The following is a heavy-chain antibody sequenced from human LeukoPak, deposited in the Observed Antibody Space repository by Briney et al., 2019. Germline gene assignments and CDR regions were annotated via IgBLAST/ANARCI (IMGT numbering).Heavy chain of an antibody. V-gene: IGHV3-21*04. CDR3: ARAGVSYYGNWFDP. CDR2: ISSSSSYI. Sequence: PGGSLRLSCAASGFTFSSYSMNWVRQAPGKGLEWVSSISSSSSYIYSADSVKGRFTISRDNAKNSLYLQMNSLRVEDTAVYYCARAGVSYYGNWFDPWGQGTLVTVSS. CDR1: GFTFSSYS. J-gene: IGHJ5*02. D-gene: IGHD1-26*01.